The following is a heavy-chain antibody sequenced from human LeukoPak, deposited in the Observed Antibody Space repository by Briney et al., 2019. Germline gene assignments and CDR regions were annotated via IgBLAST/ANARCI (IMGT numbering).Heavy chain of an antibody. D-gene: IGHD2-8*01. CDR3: ARDVYYYDY. CDR2: INHSGST. V-gene: IGHV4-34*01. CDR1: GGSISSYY. J-gene: IGHJ4*02. Sequence: SETLSLTCTVSGGSISSYYWSWIRQPPGKGLEWIGEINHSGSTNYNPSLKSRVTISVDTSKNQFSLTLSSVTTADTAVYYCARDVYYYDYWGQGTLVTVSS.